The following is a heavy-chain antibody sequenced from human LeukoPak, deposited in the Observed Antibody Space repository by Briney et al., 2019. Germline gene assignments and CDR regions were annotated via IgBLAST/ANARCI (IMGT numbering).Heavy chain of an antibody. V-gene: IGHV4-59*04. D-gene: IGHD3-3*01. J-gene: IGHJ4*02. CDR2: IYYSGST. CDR1: GGSMSNYY. Sequence: SETLSLTCTVSGGSMSNYYWSWIRQPPGKGLEWIGCIYYSGSTYYNPSLKSRVTISVDTSKNQFSLKLSSVTAADTAVYYCARFTPYYFDYWGQGTLVTVSS. CDR3: ARFTPYYFDY.